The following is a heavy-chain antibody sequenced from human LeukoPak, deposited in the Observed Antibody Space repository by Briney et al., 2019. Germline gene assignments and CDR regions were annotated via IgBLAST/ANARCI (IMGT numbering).Heavy chain of an antibody. D-gene: IGHD2-8*01. J-gene: IGHJ4*02. Sequence: PSETLSLTCTVSGGSISSSSYYWGWIRQPPGKGLEWIGSIYYSGSTYYNPSLKSRVTISVDTSKNQFSLKLSSVTAADTAVYYCARDRSSPMVAEYYFDYWGQGTLVTVSS. CDR3: ARDRSSPMVAEYYFDY. V-gene: IGHV4-39*07. CDR2: IYYSGST. CDR1: GGSISSSSYY.